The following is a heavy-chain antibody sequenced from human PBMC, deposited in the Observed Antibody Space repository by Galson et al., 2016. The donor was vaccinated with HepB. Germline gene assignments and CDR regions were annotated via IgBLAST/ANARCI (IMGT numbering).Heavy chain of an antibody. Sequence: SLRLSCAASGFTFNDYGMHWVRQAPGKGLEWVAVIRYDGSKKYYADAVQGRFTISRDNSKNMLHLQINSLRAEDTAVYYCAREDQLLYYYGLDVWGQGTTVTVAS. V-gene: IGHV3-33*01. D-gene: IGHD2-2*01. CDR3: AREDQLLYYYGLDV. CDR2: IRYDGSKK. J-gene: IGHJ6*02. CDR1: GFTFNDYG.